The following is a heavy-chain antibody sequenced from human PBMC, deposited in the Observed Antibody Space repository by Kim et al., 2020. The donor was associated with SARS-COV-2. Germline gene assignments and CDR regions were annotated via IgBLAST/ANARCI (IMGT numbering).Heavy chain of an antibody. Sequence: SVKVSCKASGGTFSSYAISWVRQAPGQGLEWMGGIIPIFGTANYAQKFQGRVTITADESTSTAYRELSSLRSEDTAVYYCARGGWGQHGTKKYNWFDPWCQGTLVTVSS. CDR2: IIPIFGTA. V-gene: IGHV1-69*13. D-gene: IGHD1-1*01. CDR3: ARGGWGQHGTKKYNWFDP. J-gene: IGHJ5*02. CDR1: GGTFSSYA.